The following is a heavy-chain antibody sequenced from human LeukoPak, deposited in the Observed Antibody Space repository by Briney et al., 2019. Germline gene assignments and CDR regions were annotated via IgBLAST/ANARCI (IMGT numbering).Heavy chain of an antibody. D-gene: IGHD3-9*01. V-gene: IGHV1-69*01. J-gene: IGHJ4*02. CDR1: GGTFSSYA. CDR3: ARGGRYFDWLLPFDY. Sequence: SVEVSCKASGGTFSSYAISWVRQAPGQGLEWMGGIIPIFGTANYAQKFQGRVTITADESTSTAYMELSSLRSEDTAVYYCARGGRYFDWLLPFDYWGQGTLVTVSS. CDR2: IIPIFGTA.